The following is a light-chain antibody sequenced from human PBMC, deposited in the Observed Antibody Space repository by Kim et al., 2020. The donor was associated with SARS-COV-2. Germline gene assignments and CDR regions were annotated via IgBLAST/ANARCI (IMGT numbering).Light chain of an antibody. Sequence: ASVGDRVTVTCRASQGIRNDLGWYQQTPGKAPTLLIYAASNLQSGVPSRFSGSGSGTDFTLTISSLQPEDFATYYCLQDYTYPRTFGQGTKVEIK. CDR1: QGIRND. V-gene: IGKV1-6*01. J-gene: IGKJ1*01. CDR3: LQDYTYPRT. CDR2: AAS.